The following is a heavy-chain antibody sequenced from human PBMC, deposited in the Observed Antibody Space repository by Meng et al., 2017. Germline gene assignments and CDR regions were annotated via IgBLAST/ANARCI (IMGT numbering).Heavy chain of an antibody. CDR2: ISSSGSTI. V-gene: IGHV3-11*01. CDR3: ARDAAYTVTYYYYYYGMDV. Sequence: GESLKISCAASGFTFSNAWMSWARQAPGKGLEWVSYISSSGSTIYYADSVKGRFTISRDNTKNSLYLQMNSLRAEDTAVYYCARDAAYTVTYYYYYYGMDVWGQGTTVTVSS. D-gene: IGHD4-17*01. CDR1: GFTFSNAW. J-gene: IGHJ6*02.